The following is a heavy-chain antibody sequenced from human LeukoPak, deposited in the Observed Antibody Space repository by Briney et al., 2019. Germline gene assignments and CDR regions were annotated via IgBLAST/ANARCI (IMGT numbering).Heavy chain of an antibody. CDR1: GTSISSYY. CDR2: IFHSGST. Sequence: SGTLSLTCTVSGTSISSYYWSWIRQPPGKGLEWIGYIFHSGSTNHNPSLKSRVTISQDTSKNQFSLKLSSVTAADTAVYYCASSYDSSGYSYYFDYWGQGTLVTVSS. V-gene: IGHV4-59*01. D-gene: IGHD3-22*01. J-gene: IGHJ4*02. CDR3: ASSYDSSGYSYYFDY.